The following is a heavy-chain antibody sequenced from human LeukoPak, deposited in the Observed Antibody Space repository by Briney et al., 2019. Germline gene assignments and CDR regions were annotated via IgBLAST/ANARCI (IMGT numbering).Heavy chain of an antibody. Sequence: ASVKVSCKASGYTFTSYGISWVRQAPGQGLEWMGWISAYNGNTNYAQKLQGRVTMTTDTSTSTAYMELRSLRSDDTAVYYCARVTNSYGDYTSDDYYYYMDVWGKGTTITVSS. J-gene: IGHJ6*03. V-gene: IGHV1-18*01. CDR2: ISAYNGNT. CDR3: ARVTNSYGDYTSDDYYYYMDV. CDR1: GYTFTSYG. D-gene: IGHD4-17*01.